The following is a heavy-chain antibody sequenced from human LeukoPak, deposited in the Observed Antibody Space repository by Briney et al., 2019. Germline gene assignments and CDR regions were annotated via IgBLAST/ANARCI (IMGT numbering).Heavy chain of an antibody. CDR2: ISGSSATT. D-gene: IGHD6-19*01. Sequence: GGSLTLSCAASGFTFSSYAMTWVRQAPGKGLEWVSDISGSSATTYYADSVKGRFTISRDNSKNTLYLQMNSLRAEDSALYYCAKDHVAVTGRISAFDIWGQGTMVTVSS. J-gene: IGHJ3*02. CDR3: AKDHVAVTGRISAFDI. V-gene: IGHV3-23*01. CDR1: GFTFSSYA.